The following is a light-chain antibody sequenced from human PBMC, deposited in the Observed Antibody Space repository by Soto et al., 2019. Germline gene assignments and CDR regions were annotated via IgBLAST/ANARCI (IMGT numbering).Light chain of an antibody. CDR2: EVS. V-gene: IGLV2-8*01. CDR3: SSYAGSNNYVV. J-gene: IGLJ2*01. CDR1: SSDVGGYNY. Sequence: SALTQPTSASGSPGQSVTISCTGTSSDVGGYNYVSWYQQHPGKAPKLMIYEVSKRPSGVPDRFSGSKSGNTASLTVSGLQAEDEADYYCSSYAGSNNYVVFGGGTKVTVL.